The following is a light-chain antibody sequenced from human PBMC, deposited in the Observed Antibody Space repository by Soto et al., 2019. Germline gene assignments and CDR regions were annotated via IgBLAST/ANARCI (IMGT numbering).Light chain of an antibody. J-gene: IGLJ2*01. Sequence: QSVLTQPPSASGTPGQGVTISCSGSSSNIGTNTVNWYKQLPGTAPKLLIYSNDLRPSGVPDRFSSSKSGTSASLAISGLQSEDEADYYCEAWDDSRYGAVFGGGTKVTVL. CDR1: SSNIGTNT. CDR2: SND. V-gene: IGLV1-44*01. CDR3: EAWDDSRYGAV.